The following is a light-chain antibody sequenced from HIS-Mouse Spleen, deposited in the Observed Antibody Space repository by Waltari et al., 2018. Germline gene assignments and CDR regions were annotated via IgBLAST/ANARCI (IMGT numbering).Light chain of an antibody. CDR3: QQYDNLPIT. CDR2: DAS. J-gene: IGKJ5*01. V-gene: IGKV1-33*01. Sequence: IQITQFPSSLSASVGDRVTITGQASQDISNYLNWYHQKPGKAPKLLIYDASNLETGVPSRFSGSGSGTDFTLTISSLQPEDIATDYCQQYDNLPITFGQGTRLEI. CDR1: QDISNY.